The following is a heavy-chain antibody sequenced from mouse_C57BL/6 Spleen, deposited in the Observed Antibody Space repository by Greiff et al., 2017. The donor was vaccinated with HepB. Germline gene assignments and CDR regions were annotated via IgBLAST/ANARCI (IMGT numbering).Heavy chain of an antibody. Sequence: VQLKESGGGLVKPGGSLKLSCAASGFTFSSYAMSWVRQTPEKRLEWVATISDGGSYTYYPDNVKGRFTISRDNAKNNLYLQMSHLKSEDTAMYYCARERYGSSFFDYWGQGTTLTVSS. CDR3: ARERYGSSFFDY. CDR1: GFTFSSYA. D-gene: IGHD1-1*01. V-gene: IGHV5-4*01. J-gene: IGHJ2*01. CDR2: ISDGGSYT.